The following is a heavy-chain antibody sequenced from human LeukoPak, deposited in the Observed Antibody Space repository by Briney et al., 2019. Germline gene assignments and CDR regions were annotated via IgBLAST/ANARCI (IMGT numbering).Heavy chain of an antibody. D-gene: IGHD2-15*01. CDR3: VRDRGYCSGGTCYALWDY. CDR1: GFTFSNYW. CDR2: IKEDGGEK. J-gene: IGHJ4*02. Sequence: GGSLRLSCAASGFTFSNYWMTWVRQAPGKGLEWVAHIKEDGGEKHYVDPVKGRFTISRDNAKNSLYLQMNSLRAKDTAMYYCVRDRGYCSGGTCYALWDYWGQGTLVTVSS. V-gene: IGHV3-7*01.